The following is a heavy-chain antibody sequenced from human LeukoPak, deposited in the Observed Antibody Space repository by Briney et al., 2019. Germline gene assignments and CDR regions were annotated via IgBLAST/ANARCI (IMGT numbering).Heavy chain of an antibody. Sequence: SETLSLTCTVSGGSISTYYWSWIRQPPGKGLEWIGYIYYSGSTNYNPSLKSRVTFSVDTSKNQFSLKLSSVTAADTAVYYCVWLSRGYWGQGTLVTVSS. V-gene: IGHV4-59*12. J-gene: IGHJ4*02. D-gene: IGHD5-12*01. CDR2: IYYSGST. CDR1: GGSISTYY. CDR3: VWLSRGY.